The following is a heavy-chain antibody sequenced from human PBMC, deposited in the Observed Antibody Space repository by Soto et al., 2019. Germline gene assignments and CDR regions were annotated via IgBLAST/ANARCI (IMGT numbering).Heavy chain of an antibody. CDR3: ARSLAHCSGGGCIN. V-gene: IGHV1-46*03. CDR2: INPSGGST. Sequence: QVQLVQSGAEVKKPGASVKLSCKTSGYIFANYFIHWVRQAPGQGLEWMGTINPSGGSTNYVQKFQGRVIMTRDTSTSTVYMELTSLGSEDTAVYYCARSLAHCSGGGCINWGQGTLVTVSS. J-gene: IGHJ4*02. CDR1: GYIFANYF. D-gene: IGHD2-15*01.